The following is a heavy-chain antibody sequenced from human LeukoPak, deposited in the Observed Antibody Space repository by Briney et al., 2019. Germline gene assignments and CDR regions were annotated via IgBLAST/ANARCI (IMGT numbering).Heavy chain of an antibody. J-gene: IGHJ4*02. CDR2: ISYDGSNK. V-gene: IGHV3-30*18. CDR3: ANVLGYCSSTSCPPGY. D-gene: IGHD2-2*01. Sequence: GGSLRLSCAASGFTFSSHGMHWVRQAPGKGLELVAVISYDGSNKYYADSVKSRFTISRDNSKNTLYLQMNSLRAEDTAVYYCANVLGYCSSTSCPPGYWGQGTLVTVSS. CDR1: GFTFSSHG.